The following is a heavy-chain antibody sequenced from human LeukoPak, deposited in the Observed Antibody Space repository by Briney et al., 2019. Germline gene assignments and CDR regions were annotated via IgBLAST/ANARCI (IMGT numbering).Heavy chain of an antibody. Sequence: PGGSLRLSCAASGFTFSSYWMHWVRQAPGEGLVWVSRINSDGSSTSYADSVKGRFTISRDNAKNTLYLQMNSLRAEDTAVYYCARGEWSSSPFDSWGQGTLVTVSS. J-gene: IGHJ4*02. CDR2: INSDGSST. CDR1: GFTFSSYW. CDR3: ARGEWSSSPFDS. D-gene: IGHD6-6*01. V-gene: IGHV3-74*01.